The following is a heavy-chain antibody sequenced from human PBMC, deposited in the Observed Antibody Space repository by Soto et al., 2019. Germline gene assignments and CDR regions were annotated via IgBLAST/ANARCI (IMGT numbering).Heavy chain of an antibody. Sequence: SETLSLTCAVHGVSFIGYYWDWSLQPPWKGLEWIGEVNHGGTSNYSPSLKSRAIISVDTSKNQFSLKLTSVTAEDTALYFCASSSGLRFGHLPNGSVVCGQATTVTVAS. CDR1: GVSFIGYY. D-gene: IGHD3-10*01. CDR2: VNHGGTS. J-gene: IGHJ6*02. CDR3: ASSSGLRFGHLPNGSVV. V-gene: IGHV4-34*01.